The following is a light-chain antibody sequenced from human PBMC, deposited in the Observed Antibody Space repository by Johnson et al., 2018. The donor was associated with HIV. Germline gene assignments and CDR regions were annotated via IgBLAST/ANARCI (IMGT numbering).Light chain of an antibody. J-gene: IGLJ1*01. Sequence: QSVLTQPPSVSAAPGQKVTISCSGSSSNIENYFVSWYQQLPGAAPRLLIYENNKRPSGIPDRFSGSKSGTSATLGITGLQPGDEADYYCGTWDSSLSAAVFGTGTKVTVL. V-gene: IGLV1-51*02. CDR3: GTWDSSLSAAV. CDR2: ENN. CDR1: SSNIENYF.